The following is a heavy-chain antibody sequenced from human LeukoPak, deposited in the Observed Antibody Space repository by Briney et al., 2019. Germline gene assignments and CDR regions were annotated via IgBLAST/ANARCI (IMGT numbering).Heavy chain of an antibody. CDR2: INPNSGGT. J-gene: IGHJ6*02. D-gene: IGHD2-15*01. CDR1: GYTFTGYY. Sequence: ASVTVSCMPSGYTFTGYYMHWVRQAPGQGLEWMGWINPNSGGTNYAQKFQGRVTMARDTSISTAYMELSRLRSDDTAVYYCARSFTATPYYYHGMDVWGQGTTVTVSS. CDR3: ARSFTATPYYYHGMDV. V-gene: IGHV1-2*02.